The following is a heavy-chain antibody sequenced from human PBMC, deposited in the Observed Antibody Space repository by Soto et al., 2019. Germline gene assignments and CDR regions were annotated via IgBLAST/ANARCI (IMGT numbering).Heavy chain of an antibody. CDR2: IIPIFGTA. CDR1: GGTFSSYA. CDR3: ARGGSYRKKYNSHF. J-gene: IGHJ4*02. Sequence: SVKVSCKASGGTFSSYAISWVRQAPGQGLEWMGGIIPIFGTANYAQKFQGRVTITADKSTSTAYMELSSLRSEDTAVYYCARGGSYRKKYNSHFWGQGTLVTVSS. D-gene: IGHD1-26*01. V-gene: IGHV1-69*06.